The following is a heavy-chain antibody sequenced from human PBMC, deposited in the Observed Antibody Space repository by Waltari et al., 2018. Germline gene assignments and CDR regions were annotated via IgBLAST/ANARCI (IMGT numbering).Heavy chain of an antibody. V-gene: IGHV4-34*01. CDR1: GGSFRGYY. D-gene: IGHD2-2*01. CDR2: IKHSGST. J-gene: IGHJ4*02. Sequence: QVQLQQWGAGRLKPSETLSLTCAVYGGSFRGYYWSWTLQPPGKGLEWIGVIKHSGSTNYNPSLKSRVTISVDTSKNQFSLKLSSVTAADTAVYYCARGYCSSTSCLLDYWGQGTLVTVSS. CDR3: ARGYCSSTSCLLDY.